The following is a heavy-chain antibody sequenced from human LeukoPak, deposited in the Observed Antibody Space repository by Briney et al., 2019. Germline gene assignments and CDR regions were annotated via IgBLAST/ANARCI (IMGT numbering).Heavy chain of an antibody. J-gene: IGHJ4*02. CDR2: IYYSGST. D-gene: IGHD6-13*01. V-gene: IGHV4-39*07. CDR3: ARGVVAAAGRTFDF. CDR1: GGSISSSSYY. Sequence: SETLSLTYTVSGGSISSSSYYWGWIRQPPGKGLEWIGSIYYSGSTNYNPSLKSRVTISLDTSKNQFSLKLSSVTAADTAVYYCARGVVAAAGRTFDFWGQGTLVTVSS.